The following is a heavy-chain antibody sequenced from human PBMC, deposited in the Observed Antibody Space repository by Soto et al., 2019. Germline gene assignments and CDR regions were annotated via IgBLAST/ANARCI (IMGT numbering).Heavy chain of an antibody. CDR2: IIPIFGTA. V-gene: IGHV1-69*13. J-gene: IGHJ4*02. CDR1: GGTFSSYA. Sequence: WASVKVSCKASGGTFSSYAISWVRQAPGQGLEWMGGIIPIFGTANYAQKFQGRVTITADESTSTAYMELSSLRSEDTAVYYCARGQDFPQLDYWGQGTLVTVSS. CDR3: ARGQDFPQLDY.